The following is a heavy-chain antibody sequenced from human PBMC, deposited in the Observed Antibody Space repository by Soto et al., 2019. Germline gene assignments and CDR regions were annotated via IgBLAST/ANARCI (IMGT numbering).Heavy chain of an antibody. CDR2: ISYDGSNK. CDR1: GFTFSSYG. J-gene: IGHJ5*02. Sequence: PGGSLRLSCAASGFTFSSYGMHWVRQAPGKGLEWVAVISYDGSNKYYADSVKGRFTISRDNSKNTLYLQMNSLRDEDTAVYYCARDSSSYNWFDPWGQGTLVTVSS. CDR3: ARDSSSYNWFDP. V-gene: IGHV3-30*03. D-gene: IGHD6-13*01.